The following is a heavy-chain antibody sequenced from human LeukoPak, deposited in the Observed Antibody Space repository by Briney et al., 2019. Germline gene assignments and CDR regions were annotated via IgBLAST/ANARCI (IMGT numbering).Heavy chain of an antibody. Sequence: GGSLRLSCAASGFTFSSYATHWVRQAPGKGLEWVAVISYDGSNKYYADSVKGRFTISRDNSKNTLCLQMNSLRAEDTAVYYCARDRSGWIDYWGQGTLVTVSS. CDR3: ARDRSGWIDY. CDR2: ISYDGSNK. CDR1: GFTFSSYA. D-gene: IGHD6-19*01. V-gene: IGHV3-30-3*01. J-gene: IGHJ4*02.